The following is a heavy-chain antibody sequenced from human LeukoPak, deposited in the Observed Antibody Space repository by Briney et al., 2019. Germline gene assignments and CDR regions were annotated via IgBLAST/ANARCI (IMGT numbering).Heavy chain of an antibody. V-gene: IGHV1-46*01. CDR1: GYTFTSYY. CDR3: ARVGPGSSWSFDMGY. J-gene: IGHJ4*02. Sequence: ASVKVSCKASGYTFTSYYMHWVRQAPGQGLEWMGIINPSGGSTSYAQKFQGRVTLTRDTSTSTVYMELSSLRSEDTAVYYCARVGPGSSWSFDMGYWGQGTLVTVSS. D-gene: IGHD6-13*01. CDR2: INPSGGST.